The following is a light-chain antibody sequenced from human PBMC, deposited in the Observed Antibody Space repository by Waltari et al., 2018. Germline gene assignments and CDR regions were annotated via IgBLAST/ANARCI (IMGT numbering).Light chain of an antibody. Sequence: DIVLTQSPATLSLSPGERATLSCRASRTVTSDLAWYQQKPGQAPRLLIYATSSRATGIPARFSGSGSGTDFTLTISSLESEDFAVYYCQQRSNWVTFGGGTKVEIK. J-gene: IGKJ4*01. CDR1: RTVTSD. CDR3: QQRSNWVT. CDR2: ATS. V-gene: IGKV3-11*01.